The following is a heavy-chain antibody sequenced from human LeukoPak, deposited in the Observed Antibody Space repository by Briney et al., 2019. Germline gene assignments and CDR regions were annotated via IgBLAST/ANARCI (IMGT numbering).Heavy chain of an antibody. D-gene: IGHD1-26*01. CDR3: ASGKGGSYGSNAFDI. V-gene: IGHV4-4*07. CDR1: GGSISSYY. CDR2: IYTSGST. Sequence: SETLSLTCTVSGGSISSYYWSWIRQPAGKGLEWIGRIYTSGSTNYNPSLKSRVTISVDTSKHQFSLKLSSVTAADTAVYYCASGKGGSYGSNAFDIWGQGTMVTVSS. J-gene: IGHJ3*02.